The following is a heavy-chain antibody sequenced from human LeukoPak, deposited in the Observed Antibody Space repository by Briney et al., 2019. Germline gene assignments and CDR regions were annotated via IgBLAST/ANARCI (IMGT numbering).Heavy chain of an antibody. J-gene: IGHJ6*02. CDR2: MNPNSGNT. Sequence: VASVKVSCTASGDTFTSYDINWVRQATGQGLEWMGWMNPNSGNTGYAQKFQGRVTMTRSTSINTAYLELSSLGSDDTAVYFCARDNYPNGMDVWGQGTTVTVSS. V-gene: IGHV1-8*01. CDR1: GDTFTSYD. D-gene: IGHD4-11*01. CDR3: ARDNYPNGMDV.